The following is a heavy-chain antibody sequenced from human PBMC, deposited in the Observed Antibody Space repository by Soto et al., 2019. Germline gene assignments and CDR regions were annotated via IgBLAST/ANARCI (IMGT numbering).Heavy chain of an antibody. V-gene: IGHV1-18*01. D-gene: IGHD2-15*01. J-gene: IGHJ4*02. Sequence: QVQLVQSGAEVKKPGASVKVSCKASGYTFTSYGISRVRQAHGQGLERMGWVNAYNGNTNYAQKFQGRVTMTTETSTSKDCMGLRSLRSDETAVYCCAGEALFGRTGFDYWSQGTLVTVSS. CDR1: GYTFTSYG. CDR2: VNAYNGNT. CDR3: AGEALFGRTGFDY.